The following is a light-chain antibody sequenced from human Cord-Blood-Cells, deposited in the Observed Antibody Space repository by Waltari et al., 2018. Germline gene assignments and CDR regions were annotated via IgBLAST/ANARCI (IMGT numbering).Light chain of an antibody. J-gene: IGKJ4*01. Sequence: DIQMTQSPSSLSASVLDRDAIPCQASQAISNYLNWYQQKPGKAPKLLIYDASNLETGVPSRFSGSGSGTDFTFTISSLQPEDIATYYCQQYDNLPLTFGGGTKVEIK. CDR3: QQYDNLPLT. V-gene: IGKV1-33*01. CDR1: QAISNY. CDR2: DAS.